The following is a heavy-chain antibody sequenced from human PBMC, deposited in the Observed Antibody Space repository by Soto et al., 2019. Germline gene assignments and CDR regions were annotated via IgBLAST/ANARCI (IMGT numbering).Heavy chain of an antibody. Sequence: SETLFLTCTVSGASVSRYYVAWIRQSPGKGLEWIGFLYSSGSTNYNSSLKSRVTISVDTSKTQFSLRLSSVTAADTAVYYCARRVSAYYDFWGQGTRVTVSS. CDR3: ARRVSAYYDF. J-gene: IGHJ4*02. D-gene: IGHD2-8*01. V-gene: IGHV4-59*02. CDR2: LYSSGST. CDR1: GASVSRYY.